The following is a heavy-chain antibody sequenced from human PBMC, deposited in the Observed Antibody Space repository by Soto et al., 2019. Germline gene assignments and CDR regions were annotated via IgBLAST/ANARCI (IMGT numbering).Heavy chain of an antibody. CDR1: GDSISSDY. V-gene: IGHV4-59*01. CDR3: ARGRYSTRVDC. Sequence: QVQLQESGPGLVKPSETLSLTCTVSGDSISSDYWHWIRQPPGKGLEWIGYMYYSGSSNYNPSLKSRVTISVDTSKNQFYLKLSSVTAADTAVYYCARGRYSTRVDCWGQGTLVTVSS. D-gene: IGHD6-13*01. CDR2: MYYSGSS. J-gene: IGHJ4*02.